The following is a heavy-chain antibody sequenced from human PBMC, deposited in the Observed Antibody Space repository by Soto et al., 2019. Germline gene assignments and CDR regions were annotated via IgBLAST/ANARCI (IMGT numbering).Heavy chain of an antibody. D-gene: IGHD1-26*01. V-gene: IGHV3-23*01. CDR1: GFSFRSYA. CDR3: ADGGRYAYY. CDR2: IGDTDDST. J-gene: IGHJ4*02. Sequence: EVQLLESGGGLVQPGGSLRLSCAASGFSFRSYAMSWVRQAPGKGLEWVSTIGDTDDSTYYVDSVKGRFTISRDNSKNTLYLQMNSLRAEDTAVYYCADGGRYAYYWGQGTLVTVS.